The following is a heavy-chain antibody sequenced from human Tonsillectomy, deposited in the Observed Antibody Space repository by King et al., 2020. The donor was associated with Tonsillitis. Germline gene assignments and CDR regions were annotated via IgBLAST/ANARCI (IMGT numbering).Heavy chain of an antibody. V-gene: IGHV4-59*01. D-gene: IGHD6-13*01. CDR1: GGSSSFY. Sequence: QLQESGPGLVKPSETLSLTCTVSGGSSSFYWSWIRQPPGKRLEWIGYIYYSGSTNYNPSLKSRVTMSVDTSKNQFSLKLSYVTAADTAVFYCASSSSWYEGYFDSWGQGTLVTVSS. CDR2: IYYSGST. CDR3: ASSSSWYEGYFDS. J-gene: IGHJ4*02.